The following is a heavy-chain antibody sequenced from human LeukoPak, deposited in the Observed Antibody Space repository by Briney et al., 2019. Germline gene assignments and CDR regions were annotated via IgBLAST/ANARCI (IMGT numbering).Heavy chain of an antibody. CDR2: IRSNGGST. Sequence: GGSLRLSCAASGFSLSSYTMHWVRQAPGKGLEYVSAIRSNGGSTYYANSVKGRFTISRDNSKNTLYLQMGSLRAEDMAVYYCARALRGRWLQLDAFDYWGQGTLVTVSS. V-gene: IGHV3-64*01. CDR1: GFSLSSYT. D-gene: IGHD5-24*01. CDR3: ARALRGRWLQLDAFDY. J-gene: IGHJ4*02.